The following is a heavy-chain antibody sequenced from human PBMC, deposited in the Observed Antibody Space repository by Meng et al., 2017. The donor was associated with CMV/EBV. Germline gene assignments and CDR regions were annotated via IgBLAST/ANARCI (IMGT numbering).Heavy chain of an antibody. CDR2: IRYDGSNK. Sequence: GESLKISCAASGFTFSSYGMHWVRQAPGKGLEWVAFIRYDGSNKYYADSVKGRFTISRDNSKNTLYLQMNSLRAEDTAVYYCARDLYSSSSGYYYYGMDVWGQGTTVTVSS. CDR3: ARDLYSSSSGYYYYGMDV. D-gene: IGHD6-6*01. CDR1: GFTFSSYG. V-gene: IGHV3-30*02. J-gene: IGHJ6*02.